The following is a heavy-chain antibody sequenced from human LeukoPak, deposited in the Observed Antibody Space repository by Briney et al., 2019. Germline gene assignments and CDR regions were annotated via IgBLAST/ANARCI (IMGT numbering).Heavy chain of an antibody. J-gene: IGHJ4*02. CDR1: GGSFSGYY. CDR2: INHSGST. V-gene: IGHV4-34*01. Sequence: PSETLSLTCAVYGGSFSGYYWSWIHQPPGKGLEWIGEINHSGSTNYNPSLKSRVTISVDTSKNQFSLKLSSVTAADTAVYYCARDRDSSGSHFDYWGQGTLVTVSS. CDR3: ARDRDSSGSHFDY. D-gene: IGHD6-19*01.